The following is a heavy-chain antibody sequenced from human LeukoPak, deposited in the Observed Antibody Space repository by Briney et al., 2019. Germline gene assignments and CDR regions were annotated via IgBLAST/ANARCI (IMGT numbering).Heavy chain of an antibody. CDR1: GYTFTSYG. CDR3: AILVGANDFDY. Sequence: VALVKVSCKASGYTFTSYGISWVRQAPGQGLEWMGWISAYNGNTNYAQKLQGRVTMTTDTSTSTAYMELRSLRSDDTAVYYCAILVGANDFDYWGQGTLVTVSS. D-gene: IGHD1-26*01. V-gene: IGHV1-18*01. J-gene: IGHJ4*02. CDR2: ISAYNGNT.